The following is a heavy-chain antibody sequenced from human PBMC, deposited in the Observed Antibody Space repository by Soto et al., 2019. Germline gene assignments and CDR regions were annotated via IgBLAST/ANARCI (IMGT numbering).Heavy chain of an antibody. CDR2: IYYTGTT. J-gene: IGHJ5*02. CDR1: GGSLSSGAYY. CDR3: ARGDWFHP. Sequence: PSETLSLTCSVSGGSLSSGAYYWNWIRKPPGKGLAWMGYIYYTGTTKYNPSLKSRATLSVDTAKNRFSLNLTSLTAADTAVYYCARGDWFHPWGQGTLVTSPQ. V-gene: IGHV4-30-4*01.